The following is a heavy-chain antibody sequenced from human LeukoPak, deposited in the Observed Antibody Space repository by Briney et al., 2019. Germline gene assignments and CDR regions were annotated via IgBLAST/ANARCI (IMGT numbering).Heavy chain of an antibody. CDR2: IYPGDSDT. CDR3: AIQKGVARNFAY. V-gene: IGHV5-51*03. Sequence: GESLKISCKGSGYSFTNYWIDWVRQMPGKGLEWMGSIYPGDSDTRYSPSFQGQVTISADKSISTAYLQWSSLKASDTAMFYCAIQKGVARNFAYWGQGTLVTVSS. J-gene: IGHJ4*02. D-gene: IGHD2-15*01. CDR1: GYSFTNYW.